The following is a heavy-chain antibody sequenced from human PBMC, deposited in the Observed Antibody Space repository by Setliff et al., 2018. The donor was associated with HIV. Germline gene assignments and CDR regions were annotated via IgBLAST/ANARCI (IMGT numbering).Heavy chain of an antibody. V-gene: IGHV3-48*03. J-gene: IGHJ3*02. CDR2: ISSRGDHT. Sequence: GGSLRLSCAASGFSFSTYEMNWVRQAPGKGLEWVSYISSRGDHTLYADSVKGRFTISRDNAKNSLYLQMNSLRAEDTAVYYCARDGRFASGAKFDAFDIWGQGTMVTVSS. CDR1: GFSFSTYE. D-gene: IGHD3-16*01. CDR3: ARDGRFASGAKFDAFDI.